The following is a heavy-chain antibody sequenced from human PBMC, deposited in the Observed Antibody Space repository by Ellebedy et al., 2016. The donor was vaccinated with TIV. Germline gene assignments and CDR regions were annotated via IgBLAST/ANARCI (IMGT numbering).Heavy chain of an antibody. V-gene: IGHV3-33*01. CDR2: IWYDGSNK. Sequence: PGGSLRLSCAASGFTFSSYGMHWVRQAPGKGLEWVAVIWYDGSNKYYADSVKGRFTISRDNSKNTLYLQMNSLRAEDTAVYYCARDRGNPLYGDYGGDYWGQGTLVTVSS. CDR1: GFTFSSYG. CDR3: ARDRGNPLYGDYGGDY. D-gene: IGHD4-17*01. J-gene: IGHJ4*02.